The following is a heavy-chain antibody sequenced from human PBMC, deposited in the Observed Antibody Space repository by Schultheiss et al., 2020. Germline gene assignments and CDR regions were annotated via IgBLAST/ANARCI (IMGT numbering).Heavy chain of an antibody. Sequence: SQTLSLTCTVSGGSISSGGYYWSWIRQPAGKGLEWIGRIYTSGSTNYNPSLKSRVTISVDKSKNQFSLKLSSVTAADTAVYYCARETGYSCFDYWGQGTLVTVSS. CDR2: IYTSGST. D-gene: IGHD5-18*01. V-gene: IGHV4-61*02. J-gene: IGHJ4*02. CDR3: ARETGYSCFDY. CDR1: GGSISSGGYY.